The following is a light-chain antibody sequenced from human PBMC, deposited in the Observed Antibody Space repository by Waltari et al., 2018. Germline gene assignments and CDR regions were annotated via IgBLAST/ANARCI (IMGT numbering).Light chain of an antibody. J-gene: IGKJ2*01. CDR2: GAS. V-gene: IGKV3-15*01. Sequence: ETLMTQSPATLSVSPGERATLSCRASQSIGRNLAWYQQKPGQAPKLLISGASTRAAGVPIRFSGSGSGTEFTLTINSLQSEDFAVYYCQQFNDWPPYTFGQGTKLELK. CDR3: QQFNDWPPYT. CDR1: QSIGRN.